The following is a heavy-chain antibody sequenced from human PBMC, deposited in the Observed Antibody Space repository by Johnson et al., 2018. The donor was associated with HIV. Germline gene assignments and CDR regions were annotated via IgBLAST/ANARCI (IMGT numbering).Heavy chain of an antibody. D-gene: IGHD6-19*01. CDR2: ISGSGGST. Sequence: VQLVESGGGLVQPGGSLRLSCAASGFTFDDYGMSWVRQAPGKGLEWVSAISGSGGSTYYAASVKGRFTISRDNSKNTLYLQMNSLRAEDTAVYYCAKDSSGWYRSAFDIWGQGTLVTVSS. V-gene: IGHV3-23*04. CDR1: GFTFDDYG. CDR3: AKDSSGWYRSAFDI. J-gene: IGHJ3*02.